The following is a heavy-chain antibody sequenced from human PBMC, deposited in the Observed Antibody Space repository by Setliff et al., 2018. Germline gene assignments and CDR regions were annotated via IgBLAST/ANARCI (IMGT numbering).Heavy chain of an antibody. V-gene: IGHV4-38-2*01. CDR2: IYYGGGT. Sequence: PSETLSLTCDVSNYSISSGYYWGWVRQPPGKGLEWIATIYYGGGTYYNPSLKSRVTISXXXSKNQXXXXXXXXXXXXTAVYFCARHRRPDYGDFISWYFDLWGRGTLVTVSS. D-gene: IGHD4-17*01. CDR3: ARHRRPDYGDFISWYFDL. J-gene: IGHJ2*01. CDR1: NYSISSGYY.